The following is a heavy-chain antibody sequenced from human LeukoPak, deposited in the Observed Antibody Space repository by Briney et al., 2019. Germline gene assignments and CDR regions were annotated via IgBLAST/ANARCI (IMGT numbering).Heavy chain of an antibody. D-gene: IGHD6-6*01. CDR3: ARAMEQLVEVGYYGMDV. V-gene: IGHV3-7*01. CDR1: GFTFGSCW. Sequence: AGGSLRLFCAASGFTFGSCWMDWVRQTPGKGLEWVANINQDGSQKFYVDSVKGRFTISRDNANNSLYLQVNSLRAEDTAVYYCARAMEQLVEVGYYGMDVWGQGTTVTVSS. J-gene: IGHJ6*02. CDR2: INQDGSQK.